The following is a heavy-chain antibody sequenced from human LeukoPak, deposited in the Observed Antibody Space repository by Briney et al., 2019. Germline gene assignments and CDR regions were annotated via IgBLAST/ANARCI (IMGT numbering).Heavy chain of an antibody. V-gene: IGHV1-69*13. D-gene: IGHD3-10*01. CDR2: IIPIFDTA. CDR1: GGTFNNYA. CDR3: ARGATLLWFGETLGGNFDY. J-gene: IGHJ4*02. Sequence: SVKVSCKASGGTFNNYAFSWVRQAPGQGLEWMGGIIPIFDTAHYAQKFQGRVTITADESTSTAYMELSSLRSEDTAVYYCARGATLLWFGETLGGNFDYWGQGTLVTVSS.